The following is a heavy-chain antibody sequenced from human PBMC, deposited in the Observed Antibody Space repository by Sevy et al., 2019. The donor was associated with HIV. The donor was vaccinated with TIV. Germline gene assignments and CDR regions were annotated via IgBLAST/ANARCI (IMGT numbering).Heavy chain of an antibody. CDR3: SRETGYFAN. Sequence: ASVKVSCKTSGYTFTAYHMHWMRQAPGQGLEWMGWVYPNSGDTEYAQKFQGRVTMTTDTSINTVYMELSGLRSDDTAMYYCSRETGYFANWGQGTLVTVSS. V-gene: IGHV1-2*02. D-gene: IGHD1-1*01. J-gene: IGHJ4*02. CDR2: VYPNSGDT. CDR1: GYTFTAYH.